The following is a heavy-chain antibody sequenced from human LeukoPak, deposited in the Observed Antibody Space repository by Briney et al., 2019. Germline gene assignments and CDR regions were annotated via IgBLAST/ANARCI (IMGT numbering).Heavy chain of an antibody. CDR3: ARVINDFWRGYAYFDY. Sequence: SETLSLTCAVYGGSFSGYYWSWIRQPPGKGLEWIGEINHSGSTNYNPSLKSRVTISVDTSKNQFSLKLSSVTAADTAVYYCARVINDFWRGYAYFDYWGQGTLVTVSS. D-gene: IGHD3-3*01. J-gene: IGHJ4*02. CDR1: GGSFSGYY. V-gene: IGHV4-34*01. CDR2: INHSGST.